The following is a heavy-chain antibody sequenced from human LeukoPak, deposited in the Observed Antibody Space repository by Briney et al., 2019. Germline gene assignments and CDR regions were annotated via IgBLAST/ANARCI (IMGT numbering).Heavy chain of an antibody. CDR3: ARGLELRHYYYYYMDV. Sequence: ASVKVSCKASGGTFSSYAISWVRQAPGQGLEWMGGIIPIFGTANYAQKFQGRVTITTDESTSTAYMELSSLRSEDTAVYYCARGLELRHYYYYYMDVRGKGTTVTVSS. J-gene: IGHJ6*03. CDR1: GGTFSSYA. D-gene: IGHD1-7*01. CDR2: IIPIFGTA. V-gene: IGHV1-69*05.